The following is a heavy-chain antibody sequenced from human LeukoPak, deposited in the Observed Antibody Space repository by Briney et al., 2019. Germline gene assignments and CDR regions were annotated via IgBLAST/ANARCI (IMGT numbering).Heavy chain of an antibody. Sequence: SETLSLTCAVSGVSISSNSYYWGWIRQPPGKGLEWIGSMYYSGNTYYNPSLKSRVTISVDTSKNQFSLKLSSVTAADTAVYYCASGSHYGYNSGWLYYWGQGTLITVSS. CDR2: MYYSGNT. J-gene: IGHJ4*02. CDR1: GVSISSNSYY. CDR3: ASGSHYGYNSGWLYY. V-gene: IGHV4-39*01. D-gene: IGHD6-19*01.